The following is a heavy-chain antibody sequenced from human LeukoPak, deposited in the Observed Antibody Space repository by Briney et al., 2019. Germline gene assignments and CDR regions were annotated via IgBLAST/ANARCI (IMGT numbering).Heavy chain of an antibody. D-gene: IGHD2-2*02. J-gene: IGHJ4*02. Sequence: SETLSLTCTVSGGSISSGGYYWSWIRQHPGKGLEWIGYIYYSGSTYYNPSLRSRVTISVDTSKNQFSLKLSSVTAEDTAVYYCAKDGDYCSSTSCYNYFDYWGQGTLVTVSS. CDR1: GGSISSGGYY. CDR3: AKDGDYCSSTSCYNYFDY. CDR2: IYYSGST. V-gene: IGHV4-31*03.